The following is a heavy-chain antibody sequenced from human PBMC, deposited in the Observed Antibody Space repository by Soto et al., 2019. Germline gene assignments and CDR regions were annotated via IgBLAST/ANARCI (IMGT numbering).Heavy chain of an antibody. J-gene: IGHJ4*02. CDR2: ISYDGSNK. V-gene: IGHV3-30*18. D-gene: IGHD3-10*01. CDR1: GFTFSSYG. CDR3: AKEVLIWFGELSPIDY. Sequence: PGGSLRLSCAASGFTFSSYGMHWVRQAPGKGLEWVAVISYDGSNKYYADSVKGRFTISRDNSKNTLYLQMNSLRAEDTAVYYCAKEVLIWFGELSPIDYWGQGTLVTVSS.